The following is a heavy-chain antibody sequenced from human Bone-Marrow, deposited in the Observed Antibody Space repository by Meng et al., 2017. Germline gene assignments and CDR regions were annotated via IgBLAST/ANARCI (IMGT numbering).Heavy chain of an antibody. Sequence: QVQLHESGPGLVKPSKTLSLTCTVSGGSISSGNHYWSWIRQHPGKGLEYIGYIYYSGSTYYNPSLKSRVIISVDTSKNQFSLRLNSVTAADTAVYYCASLYGDSSVWYLDLWGRGTLVTVSS. CDR3: ASLYGDSSVWYLDL. D-gene: IGHD4-17*01. CDR1: GGSISSGNHY. CDR2: IYYSGST. V-gene: IGHV4-31*03. J-gene: IGHJ2*01.